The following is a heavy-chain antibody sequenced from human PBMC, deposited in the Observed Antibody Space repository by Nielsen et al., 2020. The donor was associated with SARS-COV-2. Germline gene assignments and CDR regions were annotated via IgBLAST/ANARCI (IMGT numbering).Heavy chain of an antibody. CDR1: GGSVSSGLQY. Sequence: SETLSLTCTVSGGSVSSGLQYWSWIRQPPGKGLEWIGYIYYSGSANYNPSLKSRVAMSVDTSKKQFSLKLSSVTAADTAVYYCARCWGRKYSSSWSRGCYFDYWGQGTLVTVSS. V-gene: IGHV4-61*01. D-gene: IGHD6-13*01. J-gene: IGHJ4*02. CDR2: IYYSGSA. CDR3: ARCWGRKYSSSWSRGCYFDY.